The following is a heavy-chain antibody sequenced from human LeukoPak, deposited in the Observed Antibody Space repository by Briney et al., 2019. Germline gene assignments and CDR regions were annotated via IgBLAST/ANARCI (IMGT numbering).Heavy chain of an antibody. J-gene: IGHJ4*02. CDR1: GYTFTSYG. D-gene: IGHD6-19*01. CDR3: ARPLLPGIAVAGNLGY. V-gene: IGHV1-18*01. Sequence: ASVKVSCKASGYTFTSYGISWVRQAPGQGLEWMGWISAYNGNTNYAQKLQGRVTMTTDTSTSTAYMELRSLRSDDTAVYYCARPLLPGIAVAGNLGYWGQGTLVTVSS. CDR2: ISAYNGNT.